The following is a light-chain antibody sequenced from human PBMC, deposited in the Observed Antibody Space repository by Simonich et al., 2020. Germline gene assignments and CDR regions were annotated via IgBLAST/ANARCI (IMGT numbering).Light chain of an antibody. CDR1: SSDVGGYNY. J-gene: IGLJ2*01. CDR2: DVS. Sequence: QSALTQPASVSGSPGQSITISCTGTSSDVGGYNYVSWYQQHPVKAPKLMIYDVSKRPSGVSNRFSGSKSGNTASLTISGLQAEDEADYYCSSYTSSSTSVFGGGTKLTVL. V-gene: IGLV2-14*01. CDR3: SSYTSSSTSV.